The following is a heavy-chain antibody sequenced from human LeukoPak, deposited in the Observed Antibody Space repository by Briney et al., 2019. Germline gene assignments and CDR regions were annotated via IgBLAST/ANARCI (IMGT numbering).Heavy chain of an antibody. CDR3: ARDPGYSSGWFDY. V-gene: IGHV3-33*01. D-gene: IGHD6-19*01. Sequence: GGSLRLSCAASGFTFSTYAMHWVRQAPGKGLEWVADIWYDGSNKHYADSVKGRFTISRDNSQNTLFLQMNSLRAEDTAVYYCARDPGYSSGWFDYWGQGALVTVSS. J-gene: IGHJ4*02. CDR1: GFTFSTYA. CDR2: IWYDGSNK.